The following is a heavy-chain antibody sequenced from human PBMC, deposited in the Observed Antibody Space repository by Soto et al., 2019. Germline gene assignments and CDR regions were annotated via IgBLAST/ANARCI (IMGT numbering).Heavy chain of an antibody. CDR3: TTSGGTFTYYYDSSGYPAFDY. CDR2: IRSKANSYAT. J-gene: IGHJ4*02. Sequence: GGSLRLSCAASGFTFSGSAMHWVRQASGKGLEWVGRIRSKANSYATAYAASVKGRFTISRDDSKNTAYLQMNSLKTEDTAVYYCTTSGGTFTYYYDSSGYPAFDYWGQGTLVTVSS. CDR1: GFTFSGSA. V-gene: IGHV3-73*01. D-gene: IGHD3-22*01.